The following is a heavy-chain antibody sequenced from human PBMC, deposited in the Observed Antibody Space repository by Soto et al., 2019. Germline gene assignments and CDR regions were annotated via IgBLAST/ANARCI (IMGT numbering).Heavy chain of an antibody. Sequence: PGGSLRLSCAASGFTFSSYAMHWVRQAPGKGLEWVAVISYDGSNKYYADSVKGRFTISRDNSKNTLYLQMNSLRAEDTAVYYCARDPPTTVVTERPNCDYYHLGTDVWGQGTTVTVSS. CDR1: GFTFSSYA. CDR2: ISYDGSNK. CDR3: ARDPPTTVVTERPNCDYYHLGTDV. D-gene: IGHD4-17*01. J-gene: IGHJ6*02. V-gene: IGHV3-30-3*01.